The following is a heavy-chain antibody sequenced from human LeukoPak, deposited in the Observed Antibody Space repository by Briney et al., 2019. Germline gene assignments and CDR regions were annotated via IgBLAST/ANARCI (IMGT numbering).Heavy chain of an antibody. Sequence: SETLSLTCTVSGDSISNYYWSWIRQPPGKGLEWIGYIYYSGTTNYNPSLKSRVTISVDTSKNQFSLKLSSVTAADTAVYYCARDSTNDAFDIWGQGTMVTVSS. J-gene: IGHJ3*02. V-gene: IGHV4-59*12. CDR1: GDSISNYY. CDR3: ARDSTNDAFDI. D-gene: IGHD1-26*01. CDR2: IYYSGTT.